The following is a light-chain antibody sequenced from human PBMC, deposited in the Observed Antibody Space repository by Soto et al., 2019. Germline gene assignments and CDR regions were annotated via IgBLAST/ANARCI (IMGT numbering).Light chain of an antibody. CDR2: EAS. J-gene: IGKJ5*01. CDR3: QQSYSTPRT. Sequence: DIHMTQSPSSLSASVGDRVTITCRASQGIRHYLAWYQQKPGKVPKLLIYEASNLQSGVPSRFSGSGSGTDFTLTISSLQPEDFATYYCQQSYSTPRTFGQGTRLEIK. V-gene: IGKV1-39*01. CDR1: QGIRHY.